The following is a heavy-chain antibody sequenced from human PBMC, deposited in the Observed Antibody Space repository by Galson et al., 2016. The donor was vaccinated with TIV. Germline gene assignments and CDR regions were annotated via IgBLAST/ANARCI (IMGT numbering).Heavy chain of an antibody. V-gene: IGHV1-18*04. Sequence: SGYTFTKYYIRWVRQAPGQGLEWMGWISAYTGNTNYAQKVQGRLTMTTDSSTSTAYMELRSLKSEDTAVYYCATAPDQYFDSWGQGTLVTVSS. CDR1: GYTFTKYY. J-gene: IGHJ4*02. CDR2: ISAYTGNT. D-gene: IGHD1-14*01. CDR3: ATAPDQYFDS.